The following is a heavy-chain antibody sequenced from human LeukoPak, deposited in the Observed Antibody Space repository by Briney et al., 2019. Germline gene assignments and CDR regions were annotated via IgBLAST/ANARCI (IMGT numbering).Heavy chain of an antibody. CDR1: GGSFSRYY. D-gene: IGHD3-3*01. CDR2: IYYSGNT. V-gene: IGHV4-59*08. Sequence: PSETLSLTCAVYGGSFSRYYWSWIRQSPGKGLEWIGYIYYSGNTKYNPSLKSRVTIVVDTSKNQFSLKLRSATAADTAVYYCARHLYNDFWSGLDKWGQGTLVTVSS. J-gene: IGHJ4*02. CDR3: ARHLYNDFWSGLDK.